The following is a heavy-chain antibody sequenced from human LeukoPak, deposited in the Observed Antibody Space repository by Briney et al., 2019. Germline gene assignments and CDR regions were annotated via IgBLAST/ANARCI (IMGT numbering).Heavy chain of an antibody. CDR1: GGSISSYY. D-gene: IGHD5-24*01. Sequence: SETLSLTCTVSGGSISSYYWSWIRQPAGKGLEWIGRIYTSGSTNYNPSLKSRVTMSVDTSKNQFSLKLSSVTAADTAVYYCARGRDGGPGGRSAFDIWGQGTMVTVSS. J-gene: IGHJ3*02. V-gene: IGHV4-4*07. CDR3: ARGRDGGPGGRSAFDI. CDR2: IYTSGST.